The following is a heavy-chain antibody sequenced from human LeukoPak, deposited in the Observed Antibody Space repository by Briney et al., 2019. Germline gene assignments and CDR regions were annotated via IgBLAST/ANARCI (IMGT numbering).Heavy chain of an antibody. D-gene: IGHD3-22*01. CDR3: ARGQLYYDSSGFDY. CDR1: GFTFSSYS. CDR2: ISSSSYI. Sequence: PGGSLRLSCAASGFTFSSYSMNWVRQAPGKGLEWVSSISSSSYIYYVDSVKGRFTISRDNAKNSLYLQMNSLRAEDTAVYYCARGQLYYDSSGFDYWGQGTLVTASS. V-gene: IGHV3-21*01. J-gene: IGHJ4*02.